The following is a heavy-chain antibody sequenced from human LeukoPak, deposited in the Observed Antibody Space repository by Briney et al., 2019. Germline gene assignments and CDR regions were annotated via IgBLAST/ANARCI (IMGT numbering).Heavy chain of an antibody. J-gene: IGHJ6*03. Sequence: SETLSLTCTVSGGSISGYYWSWIRQPPGKGLEWIGEINHSGSTNYNPSLKSRVTISVDTSKNQFSLKLSSVTAADTAVYYCARGRYSSSWYGDRGFYYYYMDVWGKGTTVTVSS. CDR2: INHSGST. V-gene: IGHV4-34*01. CDR3: ARGRYSSSWYGDRGFYYYYMDV. D-gene: IGHD6-13*01. CDR1: GGSISGYY.